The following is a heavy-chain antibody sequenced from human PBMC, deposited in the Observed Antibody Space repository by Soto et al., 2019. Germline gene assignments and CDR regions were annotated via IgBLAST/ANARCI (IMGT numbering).Heavy chain of an antibody. Sequence: EVQLVESGGGLVQPGGSLKLSCAASGFTFSSSSVHWVRQASGKGLEWVGRIRNKANSYATAYAASVRGRFTISRDDSKNTAFLQMNSLNTEDTAVYYCISHSPEDMIRTWGQGTLVTVCS. CDR3: ISHSPEDMIRT. CDR1: GFTFSSSS. V-gene: IGHV3-73*02. D-gene: IGHD2-15*01. CDR2: IRNKANSYAT. J-gene: IGHJ4*02.